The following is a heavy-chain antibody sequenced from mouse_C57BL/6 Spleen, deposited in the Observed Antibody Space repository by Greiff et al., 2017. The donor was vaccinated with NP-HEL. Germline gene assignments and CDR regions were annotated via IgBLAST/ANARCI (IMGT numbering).Heavy chain of an antibody. CDR1: GYAFSSYW. CDR2: IYPGDGDT. CDR3: ARSAYSNDVDWYFDV. V-gene: IGHV1-80*01. D-gene: IGHD2-12*01. Sequence: VQLQQSGAELVKPGASVKISCKASGYAFSSYWMNWVKQRPGKGLEWIGQIYPGDGDTNYNGKFKGKATLTADKSSSTAYMQLSSLTSEDSAVYFCARSAYSNDVDWYFDVWGTGTTVTVSS. J-gene: IGHJ1*03.